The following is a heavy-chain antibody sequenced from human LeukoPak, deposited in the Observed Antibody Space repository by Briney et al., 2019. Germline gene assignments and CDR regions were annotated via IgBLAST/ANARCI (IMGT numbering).Heavy chain of an antibody. Sequence: SETLCLTCTVSGGSISSYYWSWIRQPPGKGLEWIGYIYYSGSTNYNPSLKSRVTISVDTSKNQFSLKLSSVTAADTAVYYCARGHYYSSDFDYWGQGTLVTVSS. V-gene: IGHV4-59*01. D-gene: IGHD3-10*01. CDR1: GGSISSYY. J-gene: IGHJ4*02. CDR2: IYYSGST. CDR3: ARGHYYSSDFDY.